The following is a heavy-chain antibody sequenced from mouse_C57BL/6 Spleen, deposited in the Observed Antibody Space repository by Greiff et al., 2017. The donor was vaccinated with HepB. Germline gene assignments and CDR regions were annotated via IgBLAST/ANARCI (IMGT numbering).Heavy chain of an antibody. CDR1: GYTFTGYW. CDR3: ARGVYYYGSSYDYYYAMDY. D-gene: IGHD1-1*01. V-gene: IGHV1-9*01. J-gene: IGHJ4*01. CDR2: ILPGSGST. Sequence: VQLQQSGAELMKPGASVKLSCKATGYTFTGYWIEWVKQRPGHGLEWIGEILPGSGSTNYNEKFKGKATFTADKSSNTAYMQLSSLTTEDSAIYYCARGVYYYGSSYDYYYAMDYWGQRTSVTVSS.